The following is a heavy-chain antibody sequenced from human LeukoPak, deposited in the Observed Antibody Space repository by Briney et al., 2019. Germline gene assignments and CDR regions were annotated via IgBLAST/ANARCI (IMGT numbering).Heavy chain of an antibody. CDR2: FYPGDSNT. Sequence: GESLKISCKGFGYTFTSYWIGWVRQVPGKGLEWMGVFYPGDSNTRYSPSFQGQVTISADKSISAAYLQWSSLKASDTAIYYCARRVVGPYYFDYWGQGTLVTVSS. J-gene: IGHJ4*01. D-gene: IGHD2-15*01. CDR1: GYTFTSYW. CDR3: ARRVVGPYYFDY. V-gene: IGHV5-51*01.